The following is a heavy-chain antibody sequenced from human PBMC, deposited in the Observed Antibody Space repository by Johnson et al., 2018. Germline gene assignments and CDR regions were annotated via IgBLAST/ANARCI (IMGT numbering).Heavy chain of an antibody. Sequence: EVQLVESGGGLVQPGGSLRLSCAASEFTFSTYWMNWIRQAPGKGLEWVANINQGGGDKYYADSVRGRFTISRDNAKNSLYLQIKRLRAEDTALYYCARGVDFSIDIWGQGTMVTVSS. CDR3: ARGVDFSIDI. V-gene: IGHV3-7*01. D-gene: IGHD2/OR15-2a*01. J-gene: IGHJ3*02. CDR2: INQGGGDK. CDR1: EFTFSTYW.